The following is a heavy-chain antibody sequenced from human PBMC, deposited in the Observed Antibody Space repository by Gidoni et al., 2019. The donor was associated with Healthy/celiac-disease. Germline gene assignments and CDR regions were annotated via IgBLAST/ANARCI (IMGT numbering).Heavy chain of an antibody. CDR3: ATPGYSRGWYWVSIY. Sequence: QVQLVQSGAEVKKPGSSVKVSCKASGGPFSSYAIRWVRQAPGQGLEWMGRIIPILGIANYAQKFQGRVTITADKSTSTAYMELSSLRSEDTAVYYCATPGYSRGWYWVSIYWGQGTLVTVSS. CDR2: IIPILGIA. J-gene: IGHJ4*02. CDR1: GGPFSSYA. D-gene: IGHD6-19*01. V-gene: IGHV1-69*09.